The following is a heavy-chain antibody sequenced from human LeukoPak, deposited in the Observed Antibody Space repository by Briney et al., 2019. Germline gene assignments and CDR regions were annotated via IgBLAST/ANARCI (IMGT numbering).Heavy chain of an antibody. CDR3: AGRRVLDASFDY. J-gene: IGHJ4*02. D-gene: IGHD3-16*01. CDR1: EFTVSNNY. V-gene: IGHV3-66*02. CDR2: IYSGDNT. Sequence: GGSLRLSCAASEFTVSNNYMSWVRQAPGKGLEWVSVIYSGDNTYYVESVKGRFTISRDNSKNTLFLQMNRLRAEDTAVYYCAGRRVLDASFDYWGQGTLVTVSS.